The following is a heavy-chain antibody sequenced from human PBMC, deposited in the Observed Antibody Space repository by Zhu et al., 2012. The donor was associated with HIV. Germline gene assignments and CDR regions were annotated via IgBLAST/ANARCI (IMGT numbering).Heavy chain of an antibody. D-gene: IGHD6-19*01. CDR2: INHGGST. J-gene: IGHJ4*02. V-gene: IGHV4-34*01. Sequence: QVQLQQWGAGLLKPSETLSLTCAVYGESFSDYYWSWIRQPPGKGLEWIAEINHGGSTNYNPSLKSRVTISVDTSKNQFSLKLNSVTAADTAVYYCARGYIAVTGRYTQRYFDYWGQGTPWSTVSS. CDR1: GESFSDYY. CDR3: ARGYIAVTGRYTQRYFDY.